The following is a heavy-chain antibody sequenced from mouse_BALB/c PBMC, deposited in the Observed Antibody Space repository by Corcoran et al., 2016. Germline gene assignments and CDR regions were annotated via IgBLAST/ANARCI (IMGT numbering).Heavy chain of an antibody. CDR1: GFNIKDTY. Sequence: EVQLQQSGAELVKPGASVKLSCTASGFNIKDTYMYWVKQRPEQGLEWSGRIDPANGNTKYDPKFQGKATITADTSSNTAYLQLSSLTSEDTAVYYCARFDGYYGYFDVWGAGTTVTVSS. CDR3: ARFDGYYGYFDV. J-gene: IGHJ1*01. V-gene: IGHV14-3*02. CDR2: IDPANGNT. D-gene: IGHD2-3*01.